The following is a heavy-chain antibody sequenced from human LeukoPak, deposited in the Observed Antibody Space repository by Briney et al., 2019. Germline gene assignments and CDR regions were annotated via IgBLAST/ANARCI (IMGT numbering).Heavy chain of an antibody. CDR3: AREKGPHYDFWSGYYNSTNWFDP. J-gene: IGHJ5*02. Sequence: SQTLSLTCTVSGGSISSGDYYWSWIRQPPGKGLEWIGYINYSGSAFHYNPSLKSRVTISVDTSKNQFSLKLSSVTAADTAVYYCAREKGPHYDFWSGYYNSTNWFDPWGQGTLVTVSS. CDR2: INYSGSA. V-gene: IGHV4-30-4*01. D-gene: IGHD3-3*01. CDR1: GGSISSGDYY.